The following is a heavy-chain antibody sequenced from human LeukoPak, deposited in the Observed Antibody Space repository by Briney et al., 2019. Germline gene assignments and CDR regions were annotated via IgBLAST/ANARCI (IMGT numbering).Heavy chain of an antibody. D-gene: IGHD6-13*01. J-gene: IGHJ6*02. V-gene: IGHV4-34*01. CDR3: ARGRKQQLVRGGGMDV. Sequence: SETLSLTCAVYGGSFSGYYWSWIRQPPGKGPEWIGEINHSGSTNYNPSLKSRVTISVDTSKNQFSLKLSSVTAADTAVYYCARGRKQQLVRGGGMDVWGQGTTVTVSS. CDR1: GGSFSGYY. CDR2: INHSGST.